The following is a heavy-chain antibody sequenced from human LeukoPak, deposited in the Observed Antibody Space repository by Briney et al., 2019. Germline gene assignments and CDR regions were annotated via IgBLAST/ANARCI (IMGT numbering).Heavy chain of an antibody. V-gene: IGHV3-7*05. D-gene: IGHD1-26*01. Sequence: PGGSLRLSCGVSGFTFSNYWMSWVRQAPGKGLEWVANINQDGSEKYYVDSVKGRFTISRDNAKKSLYLQMNSLRAGDTAVYYCAKDDTSELVGATTVGAFDIWGQGTMVTVSS. J-gene: IGHJ3*02. CDR1: GFTFSNYW. CDR2: INQDGSEK. CDR3: AKDDTSELVGATTVGAFDI.